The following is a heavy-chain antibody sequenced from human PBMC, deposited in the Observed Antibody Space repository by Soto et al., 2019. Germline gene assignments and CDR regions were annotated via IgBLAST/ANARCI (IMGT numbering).Heavy chain of an antibody. CDR2: ISGSGGST. V-gene: IGHV3-23*01. D-gene: IGHD6-19*01. Sequence: GGSLRLSCAASGFTFGSYAMSWVRQAPGKGLEWVSAISGSGGSTNYADSVKGRFTISRDNSKNTVYLQMSSLRVDDTAVYYCAKDRSSGWYRPDAFDYWGQGILVTVSS. J-gene: IGHJ4*02. CDR1: GFTFGSYA. CDR3: AKDRSSGWYRPDAFDY.